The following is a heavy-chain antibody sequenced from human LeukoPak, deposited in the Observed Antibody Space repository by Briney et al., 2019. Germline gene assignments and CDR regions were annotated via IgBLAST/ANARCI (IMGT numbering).Heavy chain of an antibody. CDR3: ARGERDGCNNFDY. D-gene: IGHD5-24*01. J-gene: IGHJ4*02. V-gene: IGHV4-61*02. CDR2: IYTSGST. CDR1: GGSISSGSYY. Sequence: SETLSLTCTVSGGSISSGSYYWSWIRQPAGKGLEWIGRIYTSGSTNYNPSLKSRVTISVDTSKNQFSLKLSSVTAADTAVYYCARGERDGCNNFDYWGQGTLVTVSS.